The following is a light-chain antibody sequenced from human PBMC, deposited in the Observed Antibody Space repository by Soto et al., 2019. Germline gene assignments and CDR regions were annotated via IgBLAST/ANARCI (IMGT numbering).Light chain of an antibody. J-gene: IGKJ1*01. V-gene: IGKV1-39*01. Sequence: DIQMTQSPSSLSASVGDRVTITCRASQSISSLLNWYQQKPGKAPKLLIYAASSLQSGVPSRFSGSGSGTDFTLTISSLQPEDFATYYCQQSYSTPPWTFGQGTKVDIK. CDR2: AAS. CDR3: QQSYSTPPWT. CDR1: QSISSL.